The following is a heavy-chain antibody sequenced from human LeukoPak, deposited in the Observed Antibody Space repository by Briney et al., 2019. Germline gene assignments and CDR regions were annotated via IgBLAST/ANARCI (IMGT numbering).Heavy chain of an antibody. Sequence: PGGSLRRSCAASGFTFSSYAMSWVRQAPGKGLEWVSGISGSGGSTYYADSVKGRFTISRDNSKNTLYLQMNSLRAEDTAVYYCAKESGYSTLNWFDPWGQGTLVTVSS. J-gene: IGHJ5*02. CDR2: ISGSGGST. D-gene: IGHD1-26*01. V-gene: IGHV3-23*01. CDR3: AKESGYSTLNWFDP. CDR1: GFTFSSYA.